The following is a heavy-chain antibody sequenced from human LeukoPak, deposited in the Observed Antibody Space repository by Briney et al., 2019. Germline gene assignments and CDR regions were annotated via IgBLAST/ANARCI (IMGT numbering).Heavy chain of an antibody. Sequence: PGGSLRLSCAASGFTFSSYAMSWVRQAPGKGLKWVSAISGSGGSTYYADSVKGRFTISRDNSKNTLYLQMNSLRAEDTAVYYCAEDLYYYDSRTYYWGQGTLVTVSS. D-gene: IGHD3-22*01. CDR1: GFTFSSYA. V-gene: IGHV3-23*01. J-gene: IGHJ4*02. CDR2: ISGSGGST. CDR3: AEDLYYYDSRTYY.